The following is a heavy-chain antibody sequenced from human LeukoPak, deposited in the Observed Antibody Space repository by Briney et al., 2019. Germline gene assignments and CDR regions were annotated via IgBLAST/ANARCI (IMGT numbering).Heavy chain of an antibody. CDR1: GFTFSSYS. Sequence: GGSLRLSCAASGFTFSSYSMNWVRQAPGKGLEWVSSISSSSSYIYYADSVKGRFTISRGNAKNSLYLQMNSLRAEDTAVYYCARTHFSDDAFDIWGQGTMVTVSS. CDR3: ARTHFSDDAFDI. D-gene: IGHD6-25*01. CDR2: ISSSSSYI. V-gene: IGHV3-21*01. J-gene: IGHJ3*02.